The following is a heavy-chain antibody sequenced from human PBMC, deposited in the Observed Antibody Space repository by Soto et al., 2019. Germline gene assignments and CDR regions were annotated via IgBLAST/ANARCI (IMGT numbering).Heavy chain of an antibody. J-gene: IGHJ4*02. V-gene: IGHV4-34*01. CDR2: INHSGST. Sequence: QVQLQQWGAGLLKPSETLSLTCAVYGGSFSGYYWSWIRQPPGKGLEWIGEINHSGSTNYKQSLKGRVTISVDTSKKQCSLKLCSVTAADTAVSYGARERAAGNFDYWGQGTLVTVSS. CDR3: ARERAAGNFDY. D-gene: IGHD6-13*01. CDR1: GGSFSGYY.